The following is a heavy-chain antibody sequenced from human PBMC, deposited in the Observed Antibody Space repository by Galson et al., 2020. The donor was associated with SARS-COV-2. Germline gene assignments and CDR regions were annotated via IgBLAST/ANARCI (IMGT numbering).Heavy chain of an antibody. V-gene: IGHV2-5*02. CDR2: LYCDDDK. Sequence: KMSAPTLVNPTHALTLTCTFSRFSLRTRGVGVGWIRQPPAKTLEWLAPLYCDDDKRYSPSLTSRRTITKHTSQTQVDLTMTNMDPVDTATYYGAHITPLGYCGSTSCYAPFDPWGQGTLVTVSS. CDR1: RFSLRTRGVG. J-gene: IGHJ5*02. D-gene: IGHD2-2*01. CDR3: AHITPLGYCGSTSCYAPFDP.